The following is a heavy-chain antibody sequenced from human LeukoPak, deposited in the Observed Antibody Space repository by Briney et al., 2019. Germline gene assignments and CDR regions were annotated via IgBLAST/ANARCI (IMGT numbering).Heavy chain of an antibody. J-gene: IGHJ6*03. V-gene: IGHV3-48*04. Sequence: GGSLRLSCAASGFTFSAYSMNWVRQAPGKGLEWVSYIRSSSGTIYYAASLKGRFTISRDDAKNSLFLQMNSLRAEDTAVYYCVRGSLASGVVVYYYYYLDVWGKGTTVTVSS. CDR2: IRSSSGTI. D-gene: IGHD3-3*01. CDR3: VRGSLASGVVVYYYYYLDV. CDR1: GFTFSAYS.